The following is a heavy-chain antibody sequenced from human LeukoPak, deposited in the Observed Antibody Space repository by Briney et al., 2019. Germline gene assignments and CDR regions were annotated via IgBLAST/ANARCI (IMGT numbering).Heavy chain of an antibody. Sequence: PGRSLRLSCAASGFTFSNYWMYWVRQAPGKGLVWVSRINGDGTTTNFAVSVKGRFTISRDNAKNTVYLQMNSLRAEDTAVYYCTRDITLTRGGRSDYWGQGTLVTVSS. J-gene: IGHJ4*02. CDR3: TRDITLTRGGRSDY. D-gene: IGHD3-10*01. CDR1: GFTFSNYW. CDR2: INGDGTTT. V-gene: IGHV3-74*01.